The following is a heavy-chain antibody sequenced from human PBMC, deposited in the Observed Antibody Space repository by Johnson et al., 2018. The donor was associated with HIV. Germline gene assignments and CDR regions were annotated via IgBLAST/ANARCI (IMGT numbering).Heavy chain of an antibody. V-gene: IGHV3-30*03. CDR1: GFTFRNYA. J-gene: IGHJ3*02. CDR3: AREEGTDILTRGDAFDI. Sequence: QVQLVESGGGLVQSGGSLRLSCGASGFTFRNYAIHWVRQAPGKGLEWVAVVSYDGSTKYYADSVKGRFTISRDNSKNTLYLQMNSLRAEDTAVYYCAREEGTDILTRGDAFDIWGQGTMVTVSS. CDR2: VSYDGSTK. D-gene: IGHD3-9*01.